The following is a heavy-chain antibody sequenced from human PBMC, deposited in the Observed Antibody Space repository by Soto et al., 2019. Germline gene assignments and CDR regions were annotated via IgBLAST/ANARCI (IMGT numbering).Heavy chain of an antibody. V-gene: IGHV4-31*03. Sequence: TLSLTCTVSGGSINSVGYYCRWLRQHSGRGLECIVYISDSVSTYYTASRKSGLTSSVETSKNQCALKLSSLSAARTAVYYCARFQGNPASNWFDTWGQGTLVTVSS. D-gene: IGHD4-4*01. CDR1: GGSINSVGYY. J-gene: IGHJ5*02. CDR2: ISDSVST. CDR3: ARFQGNPASNWFDT.